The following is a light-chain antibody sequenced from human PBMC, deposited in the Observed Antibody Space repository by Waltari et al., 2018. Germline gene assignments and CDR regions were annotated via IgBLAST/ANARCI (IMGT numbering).Light chain of an antibody. CDR1: QGISST. Sequence: AIQLTQSPSSLSASVGDSVTITCRASQGISSTLALYQQKPGKAPKLLIYDASCVESAVPSRFSGSGSGTDVTLTISRLQPEDVATYDCQPCNSYPLPLGGGTKVEIK. CDR3: QPCNSYPLP. V-gene: IGKV1-13*02. CDR2: DAS. J-gene: IGKJ4*02.